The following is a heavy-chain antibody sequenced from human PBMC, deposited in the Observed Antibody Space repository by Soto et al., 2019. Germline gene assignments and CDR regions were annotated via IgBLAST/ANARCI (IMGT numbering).Heavy chain of an antibody. V-gene: IGHV1-69*04. D-gene: IGHD2-2*01. J-gene: IGHJ5*02. CDR3: ARDCSSTSCYAYP. CDR2: IIPILGIA. CDR1: GGTFSSYT. Sequence: GASVKVSCKASGGTFSSYTISWVRQAPGQGLEWMGRIIPILGIANYAQKFQGRVTITADKSTSTAYMELSSLRSEDTAVYYCARDCSSTSCYAYPWGQGTLLTVSS.